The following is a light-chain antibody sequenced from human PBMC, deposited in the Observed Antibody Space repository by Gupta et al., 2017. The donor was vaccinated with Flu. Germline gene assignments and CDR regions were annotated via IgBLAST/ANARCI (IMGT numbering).Light chain of an antibody. CDR1: NSNIGSHL. V-gene: IGLV1-44*01. J-gene: IGLJ3*02. Sequence: QSVLSQPPSVSGPPGQRVTISCSGTNSNIGSHLVNWYQKLPGTAPKLLIHSHNQRPSGIPDRFSGSKSGTAASLAISGLQAEDEADYYCSVWDDSLNGRVFGGGTKLTVL. CDR2: SHN. CDR3: SVWDDSLNGRV.